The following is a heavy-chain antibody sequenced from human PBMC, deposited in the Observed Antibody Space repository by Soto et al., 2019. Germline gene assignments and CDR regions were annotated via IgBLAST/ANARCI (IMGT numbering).Heavy chain of an antibody. J-gene: IGHJ5*02. V-gene: IGHV3-15*07. D-gene: IGHD2-21*02. CDR1: GFVFNGAW. Sequence: EVQLVESGGGLVKPGGSLRLSCVASGFVFNGAWMNWVRQAPGTGLEWVGRIKSESSVGATDYAAPVRGRFSISRDDSKNTVYLQMSSLKTEDSAVYYCTTMAVTPPPPCGLGTLVTVSS. CDR2: IKSESSVGAT. CDR3: TTMAVTPPPP.